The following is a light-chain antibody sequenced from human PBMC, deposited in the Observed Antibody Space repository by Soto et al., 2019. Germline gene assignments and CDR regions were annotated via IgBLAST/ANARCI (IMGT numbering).Light chain of an antibody. CDR1: SSEVGGYNY. V-gene: IGLV2-14*03. Sequence: ALAQPASVSGSPGQSITISCTGTSSEVGGYNYVSWYQHHPGKAPKLIIYDVTNRPSGVSNPFSGSKSGNTASLTISWLQPEDEADYYCSSYTTSNTRQIVFGTGTKVTVL. J-gene: IGLJ1*01. CDR2: DVT. CDR3: SSYTTSNTRQIV.